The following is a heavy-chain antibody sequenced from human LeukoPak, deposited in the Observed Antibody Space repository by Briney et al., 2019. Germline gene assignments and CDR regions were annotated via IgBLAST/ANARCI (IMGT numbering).Heavy chain of an antibody. V-gene: IGHV1-3*03. CDR2: INAGNGNT. CDR3: ARDTYSSGWYYFDY. CDR1: GYTFTSYA. Sequence: APVKVSCKASGYTFTSYAMHWVRQAPGQRLEWMEWINAGNGNTKYSQEFQGRVTITRDTSASTAYMELSSLRSEDMAVYYCARDTYSSGWYYFDYWGQGTLVTVSS. D-gene: IGHD6-19*01. J-gene: IGHJ4*02.